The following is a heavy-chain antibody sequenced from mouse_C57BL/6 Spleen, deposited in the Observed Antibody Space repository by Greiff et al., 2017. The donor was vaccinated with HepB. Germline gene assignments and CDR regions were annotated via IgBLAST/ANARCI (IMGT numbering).Heavy chain of an antibody. V-gene: IGHV3-6*01. Sequence: EVKLVESGPGLVKPSQSLSLTCSVTGYSITSGYYWNWIRQFPGNKLEWMGYISYDGSNNYNPSLKNRISITRDTSKNQFFLKLNSVTTEDTATYYCARGDYYGSRYFDYWGQGTTLTVSS. CDR1: GYSITSGYY. D-gene: IGHD1-1*01. CDR3: ARGDYYGSRYFDY. CDR2: ISYDGSN. J-gene: IGHJ2*01.